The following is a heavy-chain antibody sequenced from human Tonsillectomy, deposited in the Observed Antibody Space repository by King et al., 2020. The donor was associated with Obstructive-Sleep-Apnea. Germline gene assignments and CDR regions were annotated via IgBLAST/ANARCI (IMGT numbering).Heavy chain of an antibody. V-gene: IGHV3-11*01. CDR1: GFTFSDYY. Sequence: VQLVESGGGLVKPGGSLRLSCAASGFTFSDYYMSWIRQAPGKGLEWVSYISSSGSTIYYADSVKGRFTISRDNAKNSLYLQMNSLRAEDMAVYYCARDQQTRYYYGSGSPYPSFGYWGQGTLVTVSS. J-gene: IGHJ4*02. D-gene: IGHD3-10*01. CDR3: ARDQQTRYYYGSGSPYPSFGY. CDR2: ISSSGSTI.